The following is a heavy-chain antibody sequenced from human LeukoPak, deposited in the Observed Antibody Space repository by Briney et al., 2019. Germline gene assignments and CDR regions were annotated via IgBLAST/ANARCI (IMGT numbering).Heavy chain of an antibody. V-gene: IGHV3-23*01. J-gene: IGHJ4*02. CDR3: ARSHRGPGSFYY. Sequence: GGSLRLSCAASGFTFSSYAMSWVRQAPGKGLEWVSAISGSGGSTYYADSVKGRFTISRDNAKNSLYLQMNSLRAEDTAVYYCARSHRGPGSFYYWGQGTLVTVSS. CDR1: GFTFSSYA. CDR2: ISGSGGST. D-gene: IGHD3-10*01.